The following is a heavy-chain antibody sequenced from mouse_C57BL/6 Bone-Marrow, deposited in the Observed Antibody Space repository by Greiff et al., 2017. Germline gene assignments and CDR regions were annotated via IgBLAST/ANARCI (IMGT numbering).Heavy chain of an antibody. Sequence: EVHLVESGGGLVKPGGSLKLSCAASGFTFSDYGMHWVRQAPEKGLEWVAYISSGSSTIYYADTVKGRFTISRDNAKNTLFLQMTSLRSEDTAMYYCARPIYYDIWYFDVWGTGTTVTVSS. CDR1: GFTFSDYG. D-gene: IGHD2-4*01. CDR2: ISSGSSTI. CDR3: ARPIYYDIWYFDV. V-gene: IGHV5-17*01. J-gene: IGHJ1*03.